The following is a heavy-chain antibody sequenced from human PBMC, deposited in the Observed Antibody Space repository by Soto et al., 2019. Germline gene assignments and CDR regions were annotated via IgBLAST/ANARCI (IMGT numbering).Heavy chain of an antibody. CDR1: GFTFINYA. D-gene: IGHD7-27*01. J-gene: IGHJ2*01. V-gene: IGHV3-23*01. CDR3: ARKILGSTSRQDYWYVDL. Sequence: EVQLSQSGGGLVQPGGSLRLSCAGSGFTFINYAMNWVRQAPGKGLELVSSISGGGDATFFANSVRGRFTISRDKSENALLFQINRLGVDDKAVCYWARKILGSTSRQDYWYVDLWGRGTGVTVSS. CDR2: ISGGGDAT.